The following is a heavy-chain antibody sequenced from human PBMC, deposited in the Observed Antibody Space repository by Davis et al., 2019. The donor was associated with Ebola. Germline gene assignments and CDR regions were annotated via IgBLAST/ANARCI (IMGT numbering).Heavy chain of an antibody. CDR2: TYYNSKWYI. D-gene: IGHD5-12*01. V-gene: IGHV6-1*01. Sequence: PSETLSLTCAISGDSVSGNNGAWNWIRQSPSSGLEWLGRTYYNSKWYIDYAVSVKSRLIINPDTSKNQFPLQLNSVTPEDTALYYCARGWLRSGLDVWGKGAAVTVSS. CDR1: GDSVSGNNGA. CDR3: ARGWLRSGLDV. J-gene: IGHJ6*04.